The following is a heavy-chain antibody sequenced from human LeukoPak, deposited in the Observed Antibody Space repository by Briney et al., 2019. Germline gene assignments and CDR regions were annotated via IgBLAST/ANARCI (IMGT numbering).Heavy chain of an antibody. D-gene: IGHD1-1*01. J-gene: IGHJ4*02. CDR1: GFTFSSYA. CDR3: ARAPQLERTFDY. Sequence: GGSLRLSCAASGFTFSSYAMHWVRQAPGKGLEWVAVISYDGSNKYYADSVKGRFTISRDNSKNTLYLQMNSLRAEDTAEYYCARAPQLERTFDYWGQGTLVTVSS. CDR2: ISYDGSNK. V-gene: IGHV3-30*04.